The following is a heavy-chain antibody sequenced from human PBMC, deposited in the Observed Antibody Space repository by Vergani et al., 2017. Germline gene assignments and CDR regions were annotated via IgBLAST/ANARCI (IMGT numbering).Heavy chain of an antibody. J-gene: IGHJ5*02. D-gene: IGHD6-13*01. V-gene: IGHV7-4-1*02. CDR3: ARDVWQQLVLGNWFDP. CDR2: INTNTGNP. CDR1: GYTFTSYA. Sequence: QVQLVQSGSELKKPGASVKVSCKASGYTFTSYAMNWVRQAPGQGLEWMGWINTNTGNPTYAQGFTGRFVFSWDNAVSTAYLQISSLKAEDTAVYYCARDVWQQLVLGNWFDPWGQGTLVTVSS.